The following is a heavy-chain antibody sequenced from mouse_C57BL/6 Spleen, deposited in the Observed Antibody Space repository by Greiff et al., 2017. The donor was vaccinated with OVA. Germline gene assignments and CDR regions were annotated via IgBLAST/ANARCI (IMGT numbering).Heavy chain of an antibody. D-gene: IGHD2-4*01. J-gene: IGHJ3*01. CDR1: GYTFTSYG. CDR3: AVIYYDYDGARFAY. V-gene: IGHV1-81*01. CDR2: IYPRSGNT. Sequence: VQLQQSGAELARPGASVKLSCKASGYTFTSYGISWVKQRTGQGLEWIGEIYPRSGNTYYNEKFKGKATLTADKSSSKAYMELRSLTSEDSAVYFCAVIYYDYDGARFAYWGQGTLVTVSA.